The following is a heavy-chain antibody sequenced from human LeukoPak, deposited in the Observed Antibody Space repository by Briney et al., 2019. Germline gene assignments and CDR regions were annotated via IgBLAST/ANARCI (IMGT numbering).Heavy chain of an antibody. CDR3: ASGRDHDFWSGYYPRDAFDV. V-gene: IGHV5-51*01. CDR2: FYPGDSDP. J-gene: IGHJ3*01. Sequence: GESLQISCKASGYNYFSYWIGWLRQMPGRGLEWLGVFYPGDSDPRYSPSFEGQITISADKSISTAYLQWSSLKASDTAMYYCASGRDHDFWSGYYPRDAFDVWGQGTMVTVSS. D-gene: IGHD3-3*01. CDR1: GYNYFSYW.